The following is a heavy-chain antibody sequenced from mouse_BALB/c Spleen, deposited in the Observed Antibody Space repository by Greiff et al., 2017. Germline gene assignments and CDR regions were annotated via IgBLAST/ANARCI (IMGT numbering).Heavy chain of an antibody. V-gene: IGHV1-82*01. D-gene: IGHD2-10*01. CDR1: GYAFSSSW. CDR2: IYPGDGDT. J-gene: IGHJ2*01. CDR3: ASSFYGNYVDY. Sequence: QVQLQQSGPELVKPGASVKISCKASGYAFSSSWMNWVKQRPGQGLEWIGRIYPGDGDTNYNGKLKGKATLTADKSSSTAYMQLSSLTSVDSAVYFCASSFYGNYVDYWGQGTTLTVSS.